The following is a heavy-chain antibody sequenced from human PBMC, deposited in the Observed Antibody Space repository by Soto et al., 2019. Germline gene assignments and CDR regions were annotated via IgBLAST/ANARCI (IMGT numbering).Heavy chain of an antibody. J-gene: IGHJ4*02. D-gene: IGHD6-13*01. CDR1: GFSLSTSGVG. CDR3: AHTRPPLRIAAAGREFDY. CDR2: IYWNDDK. V-gene: IGHV2-5*01. Sequence: SGPTLVNPTQTLTLTCTFSGFSLSTSGVGVGWIRQPPGKALEWLALIYWNDDKRYSPSLKSRLTITKDTSKNQVVLTMTNMDPVDTATYYCAHTRPPLRIAAAGREFDYWGQGTQVTVSS.